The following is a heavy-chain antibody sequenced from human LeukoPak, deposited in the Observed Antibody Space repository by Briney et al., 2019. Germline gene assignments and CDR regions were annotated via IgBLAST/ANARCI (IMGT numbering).Heavy chain of an antibody. CDR2: IYYSGST. V-gene: IGHV4-39*01. D-gene: IGHD3-22*01. CDR3: ARSYDSSGYYPYYYYYMDV. Sequence: SETLSLTCTVSGGSISSSSYYWGWIRQPPGKGLEWIGSIYYSGSTYYNPSLKSRVTISVDTSKNQFSLKLSSVTAADTAVYYCARSYDSSGYYPYYYYYMDVWGKGTTATVSS. CDR1: GGSISSSSYY. J-gene: IGHJ6*03.